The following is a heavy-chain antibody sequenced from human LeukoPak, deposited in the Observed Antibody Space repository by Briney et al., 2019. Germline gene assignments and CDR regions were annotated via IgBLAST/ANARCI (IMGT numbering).Heavy chain of an antibody. CDR1: GFTFDDYA. V-gene: IGHV3-9*01. CDR3: ARIVRRVPITGDHY. Sequence: GGSLRLSCAASGFTFDDYAMHSGRQAPGKGLERVSGISWNSGSIGYADSVKGRFTIPRDNAKNSLYLQMNNLGAEDTAVYYCARIVRRVPITGDHYWGQGTLVTVSS. D-gene: IGHD3-3*01. J-gene: IGHJ4*02. CDR2: ISWNSGSI.